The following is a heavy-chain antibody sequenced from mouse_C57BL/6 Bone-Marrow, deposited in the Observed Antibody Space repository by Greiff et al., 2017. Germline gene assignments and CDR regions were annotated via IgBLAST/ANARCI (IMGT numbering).Heavy chain of an antibody. CDR3: AGLGSNYVFAY. V-gene: IGHV2-5*01. CDR1: GFSLTSYG. CDR2: IWRGGST. J-gene: IGHJ3*01. D-gene: IGHD2-5*01. Sequence: VQLQQSGPGLVQPAQSLSITCTVSGFSLTSYGVHWVRQSPGKGLEWMGVIWRGGSTDYNAAFMSRLSINKDNSKSQVFFKMNSLQADDTAIYYCAGLGSNYVFAYWGQGTLVTVSA.